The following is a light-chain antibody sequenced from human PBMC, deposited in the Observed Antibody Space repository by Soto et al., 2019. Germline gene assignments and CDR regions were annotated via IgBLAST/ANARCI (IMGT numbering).Light chain of an antibody. CDR1: QGIGNY. V-gene: IGKV1-27*01. J-gene: IGKJ1*01. CDR3: QKYNSAPWT. Sequence: DIQMTQSPSSLSASIGDRVTITCRASQGIGNYLAWLQQKPGKVPKLLIYAASTLQSGVPSRFRGSGSGTDFALTISNLQPEDVAVYYCQKYNSAPWTFGQGTKV. CDR2: AAS.